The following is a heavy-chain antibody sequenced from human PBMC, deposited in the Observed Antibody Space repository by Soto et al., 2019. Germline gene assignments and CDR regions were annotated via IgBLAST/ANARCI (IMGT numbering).Heavy chain of an antibody. CDR3: TRDWEITVSTWSFGGF. V-gene: IGHV1-69*04. CDR2: IIPFHGVT. D-gene: IGHD3-10*01. CDR1: GGTFSPYT. Sequence: SVKVSCTASGGTFSPYTINWVRQAPGQGLEWMGRIIPFHGVTNYAQKFQARVTITADKSTSTAYMELSGLRFEDTAMYYCTRDWEITVSTWSFGGFWGRGTLVTVSS. J-gene: IGHJ4*02.